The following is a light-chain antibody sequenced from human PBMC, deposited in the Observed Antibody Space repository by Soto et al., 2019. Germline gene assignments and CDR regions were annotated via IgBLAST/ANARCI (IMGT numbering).Light chain of an antibody. J-gene: IGLJ3*02. Sequence: LTQPPSVSGAPGQRVTISCTGSSSNIGAGYDVHWYQQLPGTAPKLLIYGNSNRPSGVPDRFSGSKSGTSASLAITGLQAEDEADYYCQSYDSSLVFGGGTKVTVL. CDR3: QSYDSSLV. CDR1: SSNIGAGYD. V-gene: IGLV1-40*01. CDR2: GNS.